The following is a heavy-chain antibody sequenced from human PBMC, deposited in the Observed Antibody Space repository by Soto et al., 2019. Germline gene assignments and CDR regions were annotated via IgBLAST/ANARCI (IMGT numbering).Heavy chain of an antibody. CDR3: ASFLGGFYSNYQNYYYYYYMDV. Sequence: GASVKVSCKASGGTFSSYTISWVRQAPGQGLEWMGRIIPILGIANYAQKFQGRVTITADKSTSTVYMELSSLRSEDTAVYYCASFLGGFYSNYQNYYYYYYMDVWGKGTTVTVSS. CDR2: IIPILGIA. V-gene: IGHV1-69*02. J-gene: IGHJ6*03. CDR1: GGTFSSYT. D-gene: IGHD4-4*01.